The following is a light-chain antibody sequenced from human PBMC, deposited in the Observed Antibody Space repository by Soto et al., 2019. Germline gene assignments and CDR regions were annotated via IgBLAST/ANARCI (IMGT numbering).Light chain of an antibody. Sequence: QSALTQPASVSGSPGQSIAISCTGTSSDVGGYSYVSWYQQRPGKAPKLVISDVSNRPSGVSDRFSGSKSGNTASLTISGLQTEDEADYYCASYTTSSTYVFGTGTQLTVL. V-gene: IGLV2-14*01. J-gene: IGLJ1*01. CDR3: ASYTTSSTYV. CDR2: DVS. CDR1: SSDVGGYSY.